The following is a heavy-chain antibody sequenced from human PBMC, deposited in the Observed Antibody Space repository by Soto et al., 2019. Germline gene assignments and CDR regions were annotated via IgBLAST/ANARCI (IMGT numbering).Heavy chain of an antibody. CDR2: IYRNDDK. V-gene: IGHV2-5*01. Sequence: QITLKESGPALVKPTQTLTLTCTFSGFSLSSSGVGVGCIRQPPGKALEWLALIYRNDDKRYSPSLKSRLTMITDTCNDAKVLTTTNMDSLDADNSSVDYRGKAPAGTGMDIWGQGTMVTVSS. CDR3: DYRGKAPAGTGMDI. D-gene: IGHD2-2*01. J-gene: IGHJ3*02. CDR1: GFSLSSSGVG.